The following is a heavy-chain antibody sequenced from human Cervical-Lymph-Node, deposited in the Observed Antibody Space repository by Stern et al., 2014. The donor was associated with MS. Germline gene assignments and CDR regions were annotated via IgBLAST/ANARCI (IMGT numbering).Heavy chain of an antibody. V-gene: IGHV7-4-1*02. CDR3: ASGLYSSSSSVP. CDR1: GYTFTSYA. D-gene: IGHD6-6*01. J-gene: IGHJ4*02. Sequence: QVQLVQSGSELKKPGASVKVSCKASGYTFTSYAMNWVRQAPGQGLEWMGWIHTYTGNPTYAQGFTGRLLFSLDTSVNTAYLQISSLKAEDTAVYYCASGLYSSSSSVPWGQGTLVTVSS. CDR2: IHTYTGNP.